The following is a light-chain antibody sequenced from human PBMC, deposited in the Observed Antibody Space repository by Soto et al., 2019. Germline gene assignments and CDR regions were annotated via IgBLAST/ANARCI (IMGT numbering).Light chain of an antibody. CDR2: GAS. V-gene: IGKV3-15*01. CDR3: QQYNNWPPDRT. Sequence: EIVMTQSPATLSVSPGERATLSFRASQSVSSNLAWYQQKPGQAPRLLIYGASTRATGIPARFSGSGSGTEFTLTISSLQFEDFAIYFCQQYNNWPPDRTFGQGTKVEIK. J-gene: IGKJ1*01. CDR1: QSVSSN.